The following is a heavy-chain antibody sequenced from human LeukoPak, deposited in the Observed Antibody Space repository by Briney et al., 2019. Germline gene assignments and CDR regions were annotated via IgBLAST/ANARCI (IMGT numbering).Heavy chain of an antibody. D-gene: IGHD2-15*01. CDR3: ATVVAGGWFDP. CDR1: GFTFSTYA. J-gene: IGHJ5*02. V-gene: IGHV3-23*01. CDR2: ISGSGGST. Sequence: GGSLRLSCAASGFTFSTYAMSWVRQAPGKGLEWVSAISGSGGSTYYADSVKGRFTISRDNSKNTLYLQMNSLRAEDTAVYYCATVVAGGWFDPWGQGTLVTVSS.